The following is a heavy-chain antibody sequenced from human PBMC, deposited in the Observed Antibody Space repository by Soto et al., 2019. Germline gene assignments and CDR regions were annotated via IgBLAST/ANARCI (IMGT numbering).Heavy chain of an antibody. CDR1: GFIFSRYS. D-gene: IGHD3-10*01. CDR3: ARDRVVRFKELPPRYYYYYMDV. V-gene: IGHV3-21*01. Sequence: EVQLVESGGGLVKPGGSLRLSCAASGFIFSRYSMNWVRQAPGKGLEWVSSISISSGYIYYADSLKGRFTISRDNAKNSLYLQMDSLRAEDTAVYYCARDRVVRFKELPPRYYYYYMDVWGKGTTVTVSS. J-gene: IGHJ6*03. CDR2: ISISSGYI.